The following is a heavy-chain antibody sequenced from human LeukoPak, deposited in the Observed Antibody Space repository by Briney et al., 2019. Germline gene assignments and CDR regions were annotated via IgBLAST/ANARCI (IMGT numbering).Heavy chain of an antibody. D-gene: IGHD3-9*01. CDR1: GFIVSSNF. Sequence: GGSLRPSCSASGFIVSSNFMSWVRQAPGKGLEWVSVIYSGGTTYYADSVQGRFTISRDNSKNTLYLQMNSLRADDTAVYYCASSYLGILTGYSYWGQGTLVTVSS. CDR3: ASSYLGILTGYSY. V-gene: IGHV3-66*02. J-gene: IGHJ4*02. CDR2: IYSGGTT.